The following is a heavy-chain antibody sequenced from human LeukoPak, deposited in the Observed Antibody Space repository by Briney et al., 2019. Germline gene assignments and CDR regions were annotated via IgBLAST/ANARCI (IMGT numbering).Heavy chain of an antibody. Sequence: GGSLRLSCAASGFTFIDHYMDWVRQAPGKGLEWVGRSRNKANSYTTEYAASVKGRFIISRDDSKNSLYLQMNSLKTEETAVYYCARDLDYGGNSDAFDIWGQGTMVTVSS. J-gene: IGHJ3*02. CDR3: ARDLDYGGNSDAFDI. D-gene: IGHD4-23*01. CDR1: GFTFIDHY. CDR2: SRNKANSYTT. V-gene: IGHV3-72*01.